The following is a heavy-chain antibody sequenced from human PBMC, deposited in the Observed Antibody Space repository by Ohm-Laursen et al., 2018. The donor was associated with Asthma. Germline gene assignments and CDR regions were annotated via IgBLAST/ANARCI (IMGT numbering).Heavy chain of an antibody. Sequence: SLRLSCAASGFPFRSYAMHWVRQAPGKGLEWVAVGGSYYDGGLKYYADSVNGRFTVSRDDSKNTLYLQMNSLRPDDTAVYYCARDVMEWYLPAFDFWGQGTLVTVSS. V-gene: IGHV3-30-3*01. J-gene: IGHJ4*02. CDR3: ARDVMEWYLPAFDF. CDR2: GGSYYDGGLK. CDR1: GFPFRSYA. D-gene: IGHD3-3*01.